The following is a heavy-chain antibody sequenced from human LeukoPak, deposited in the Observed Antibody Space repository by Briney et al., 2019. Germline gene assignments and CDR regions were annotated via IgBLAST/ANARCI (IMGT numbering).Heavy chain of an antibody. J-gene: IGHJ4*02. CDR3: AKGGRITMLRGVQRDHYFDY. CDR2: IRYDGSNR. V-gene: IGHV3-30*02. CDR1: GFTFSSYG. Sequence: GGSLRLSCGVSGFTFSSYGMHWVRQAPGKGLEWVAYIRYDGSNRHYADSVKGRFTISRDNSKNTLYLQMNSLRVEDTAVYYCAKGGRITMLRGVQRDHYFDYWGQGTLVTVSS. D-gene: IGHD3-10*01.